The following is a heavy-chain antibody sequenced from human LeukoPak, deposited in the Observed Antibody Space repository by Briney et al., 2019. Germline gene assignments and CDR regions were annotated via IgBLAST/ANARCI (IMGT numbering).Heavy chain of an antibody. CDR2: IYYSGST. CDR1: GGSISSYY. CDR3: AREIGELFSPGYYFDY. J-gene: IGHJ4*02. Sequence: SETLSLTCTVSGGSISSYYWSWIRQPPGKGLEWIGYIYYSGSTNYNPSLKSRVTISVDTSKNQFSLKLSSVTAADTAVYYCAREIGELFSPGYYFDYWGQGTLVTVSS. V-gene: IGHV4-59*12. D-gene: IGHD3-10*01.